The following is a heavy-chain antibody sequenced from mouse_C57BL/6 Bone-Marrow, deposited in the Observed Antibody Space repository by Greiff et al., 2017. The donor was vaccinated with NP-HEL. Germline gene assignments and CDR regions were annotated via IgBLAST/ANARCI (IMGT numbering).Heavy chain of an antibody. V-gene: IGHV14-4*01. CDR3: PRGYFDV. CDR1: GFNIKDDY. J-gene: IGHJ1*03. CDR2: IDPENGDT. Sequence: EVQLQQSGAELVRPGASVKLSCTASGFNIKDDYMHWVKQRPEQGLEWIGWIDPENGDTEYASKFQGKATITADTSSNPAYLQLSSLTSEDTAVYYCPRGYFDVWGTGTTVTVSS.